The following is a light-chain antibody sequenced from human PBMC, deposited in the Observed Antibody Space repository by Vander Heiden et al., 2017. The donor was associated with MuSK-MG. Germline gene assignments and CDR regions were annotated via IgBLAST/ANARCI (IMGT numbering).Light chain of an antibody. CDR1: SSDVGAYDY. J-gene: IGLJ2*01. CDR2: DVS. V-gene: IGLV2-14*03. Sequence: QSALTQPASVSGSPGQSITISCTGTSSDVGAYDYVSWYQQHPGKAPKLMIYDVSNRPSGVSDRFSGSKSGNTASLTISGLQAEDDADYYCSSYTTSSTVVFGARTKLTVL. CDR3: SSYTTSSTVV.